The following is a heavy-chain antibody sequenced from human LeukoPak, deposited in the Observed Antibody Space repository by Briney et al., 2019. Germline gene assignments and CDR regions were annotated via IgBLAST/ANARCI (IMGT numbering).Heavy chain of an antibody. D-gene: IGHD3-10*01. CDR3: ARDRYYGSGSSDAFDI. J-gene: IGHJ3*02. V-gene: IGHV3-21*01. Sequence: SGGSLRLSCAASGFSFSSYSMDWVRQAPGKGLEWVASISSSTSYIYYADSVKGRFTISRDNAENSLYLQMNSLRGEDTAVYYCARDRYYGSGSSDAFDIWGRGTTVTVS. CDR1: GFSFSSYS. CDR2: ISSSTSYI.